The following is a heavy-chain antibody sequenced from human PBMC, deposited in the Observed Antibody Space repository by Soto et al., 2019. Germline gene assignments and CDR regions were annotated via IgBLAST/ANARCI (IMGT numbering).Heavy chain of an antibody. V-gene: IGHV3-23*01. CDR3: AKPPRYFTTVRVQYYYYYYMDV. D-gene: IGHD4-4*01. CDR2: ISDSGGST. J-gene: IGHJ6*03. Sequence: GGSLRLSCAASGFPFSSYALSWVRQAPGKGLGWVSVISDSGGSTYYSDSVKGRFAISRDNSKNTLYLQMNSLRAEDTAVYYCAKPPRYFTTVRVQYYYYYYMDVWGKGTTVTVSS. CDR1: GFPFSSYA.